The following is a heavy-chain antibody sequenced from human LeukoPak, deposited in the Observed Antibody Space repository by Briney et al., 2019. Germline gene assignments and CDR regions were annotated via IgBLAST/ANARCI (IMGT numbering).Heavy chain of an antibody. J-gene: IGHJ4*02. Sequence: GRSLRLSCAASGFTFSSYAMHWVRQAPGKGLEWVAVISYDGSNKYYADSAKGRFTISRDNSKNTLYLQMNSLRAEDTAVYYCARSLQGYCSGGSRLFDYWGQGTLATVSS. V-gene: IGHV3-30*04. CDR2: ISYDGSNK. CDR3: ARSLQGYCSGGSRLFDY. D-gene: IGHD2-15*01. CDR1: GFTFSSYA.